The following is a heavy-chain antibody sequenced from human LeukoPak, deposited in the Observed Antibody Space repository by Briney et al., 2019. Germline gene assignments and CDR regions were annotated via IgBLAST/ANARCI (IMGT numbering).Heavy chain of an antibody. CDR2: IYYSGST. V-gene: IGHV4-39*01. Sequence: SETLSLTCTVSGGSISSSSYYWGWLRQPPGKGLEWIGSIYYSGSTYYNPSLKSRVTISVDTSKNQFSLKLSSVTAADTAVYYCSRQLYQLPFDYWVQGTLVTVSS. D-gene: IGHD2-2*01. J-gene: IGHJ4*02. CDR1: GGSISSSSYY. CDR3: SRQLYQLPFDY.